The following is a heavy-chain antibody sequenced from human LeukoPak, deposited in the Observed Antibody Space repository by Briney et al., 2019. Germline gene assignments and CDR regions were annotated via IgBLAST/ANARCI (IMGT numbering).Heavy chain of an antibody. CDR1: GGSISSYY. CDR3: AKSAVRGLEGRFDP. V-gene: IGHV4-59*01. CDR2: IYYSGST. Sequence: SETLSLTCTVSGGSISSYYWSWIRQPPGKGLEWIGYIYYSGSTNYNPSLKSRVTISIDTSKNQFSLKLSSVTAVDTAVYYCAKSAVRGLEGRFDPWGQGTLVTVSS. J-gene: IGHJ5*02. D-gene: IGHD3-10*01.